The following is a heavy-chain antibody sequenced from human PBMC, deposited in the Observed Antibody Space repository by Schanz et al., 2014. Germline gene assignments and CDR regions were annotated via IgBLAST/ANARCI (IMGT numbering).Heavy chain of an antibody. J-gene: IGHJ4*02. CDR2: IVPIAGIT. D-gene: IGHD4-17*01. Sequence: QVQLVQSGAEVKKPGSSVKVSCTASGGTFTSYTINWVRQAPGQGLEWMGRIVPIAGITNYAQRFQGRVTITADKSSDTAYMELSSLRSEDTAVYYCARGYGDSPTDFWGQGTLVTVSS. CDR1: GGTFTSYT. V-gene: IGHV1-69*02. CDR3: ARGYGDSPTDF.